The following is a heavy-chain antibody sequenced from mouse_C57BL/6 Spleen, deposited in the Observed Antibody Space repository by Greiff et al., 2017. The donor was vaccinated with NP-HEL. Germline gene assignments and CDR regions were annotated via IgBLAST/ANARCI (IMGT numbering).Heavy chain of an antibody. CDR3: ARRGPLGDY. J-gene: IGHJ2*01. CDR2: INPNNGGT. CDR1: GYTFTDYY. V-gene: IGHV1-26*01. D-gene: IGHD3-3*01. Sequence: EVQLQQSGPELVKPGASVKISCKASGYTFTDYYMNWVKQSHGKSLEWIGDINPNNGGTSYNQKFKGKATLTVDKSSSTAYMELRSLTSEDSAVYYCARRGPLGDYWGQGTTLTVSS.